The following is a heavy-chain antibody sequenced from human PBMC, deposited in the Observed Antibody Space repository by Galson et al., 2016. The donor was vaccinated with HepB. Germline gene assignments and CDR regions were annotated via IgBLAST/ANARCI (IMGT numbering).Heavy chain of an antibody. J-gene: IGHJ1*01. CDR1: GFSFSRYA. V-gene: IGHV3-30*18. CDR3: AKEGGSRYFDWLLKNGYFQH. CDR2: ISHEGRKK. Sequence: SLRLSCAASGFSFSRYAMHWVRQAPGKGLEWVAVISHEGRKKYYADSVKGRFTISRDSSKNSLDLQMSTLRADDTAVYFCAKEGGSRYFDWLLKNGYFQHWGQGTLVTVSS. D-gene: IGHD3-9*01.